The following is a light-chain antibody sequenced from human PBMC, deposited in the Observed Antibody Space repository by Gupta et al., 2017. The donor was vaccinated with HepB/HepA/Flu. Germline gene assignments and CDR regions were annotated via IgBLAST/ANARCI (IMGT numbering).Light chain of an antibody. CDR3: QVWDSSSDHTGWV. CDR2: YVG. CDR1: NIGSKS. Sequence: SYVLTQPLTLSVAPGKTARITCGGNNIGSKSVHWYQQKPGQAPAQHIYYVGDRPSGTTGRFSGSSSGNTATLTISKVEAEDEADDYCQVWDSSSDHTGWVFGGGTKLTVL. V-gene: IGLV3-21*04. J-gene: IGLJ2*01.